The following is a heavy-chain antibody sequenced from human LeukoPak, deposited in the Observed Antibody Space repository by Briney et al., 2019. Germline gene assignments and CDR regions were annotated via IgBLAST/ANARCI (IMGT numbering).Heavy chain of an antibody. V-gene: IGHV1-18*04. J-gene: IGHJ4*02. D-gene: IGHD6-13*01. CDR1: GYTFTSYY. CDR2: ISAYNGNT. Sequence: GASVKVSCKASGYTFTSYYMHWVRQAPGQGLEWMGWISAYNGNTNYAQKLQGRVTMTTDTSTSTAYMELRSLRSGDTAVYYCARVRAAAAPARYWGQGTLVTVSS. CDR3: ARVRAAAAPARY.